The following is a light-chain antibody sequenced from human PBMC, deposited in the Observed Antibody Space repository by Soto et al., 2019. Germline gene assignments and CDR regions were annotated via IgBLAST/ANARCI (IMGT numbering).Light chain of an antibody. CDR1: SSDVGGYNY. CDR2: DVY. Sequence: QSALTQPASVSGAPGQSITISCTGTSSDVGGYNYVAWYQQYPGKAPKIIIYDVYTRPSGVSSRFSGSKSGNTASLTMSGLQAEDEADYYCSSYTSSGTVVFGGGTKLTVL. V-gene: IGLV2-14*03. J-gene: IGLJ2*01. CDR3: SSYTSSGTVV.